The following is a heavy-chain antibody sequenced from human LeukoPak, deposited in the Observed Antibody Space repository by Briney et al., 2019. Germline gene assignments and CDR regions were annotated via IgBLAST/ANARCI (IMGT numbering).Heavy chain of an antibody. D-gene: IGHD4-17*01. CDR3: AMQVGIYGDYNNWFDP. CDR2: INHSGST. CDR1: GGSSSGYY. Sequence: KPSETLSLTCAVFGGSSSGYYWSCIRQTPGKGLEWIGEINHSGSTHYNPSLKSRVTISADTSKNQFSLKLTSVTAADMAVYYCAMQVGIYGDYNNWFDPWGQGARVTVSS. J-gene: IGHJ5*02. V-gene: IGHV4-34*01.